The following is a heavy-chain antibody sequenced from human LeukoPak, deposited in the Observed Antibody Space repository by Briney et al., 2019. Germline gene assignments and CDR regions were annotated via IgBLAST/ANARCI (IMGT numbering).Heavy chain of an antibody. CDR2: ISDSGGST. D-gene: IGHD3/OR15-3a*01. CDR1: GITLSNYD. CDR3: AKRGVVIRVVLVGFHKEAYYFES. Sequence: GGSLRLSCAVSGITLSNYDMSWVRQAPGKGLEWVAGISDSGGSTKYADSVKGRFTISRDSPKNTLFLQMNSLRAEDTAVYFCAKRGVVIRVVLVGFHKEAYYFESWGQGALVTVSS. J-gene: IGHJ4*02. V-gene: IGHV3-23*01.